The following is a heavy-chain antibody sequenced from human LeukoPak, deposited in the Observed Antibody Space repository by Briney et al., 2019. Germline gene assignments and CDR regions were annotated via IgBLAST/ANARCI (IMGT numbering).Heavy chain of an antibody. CDR1: GFTFSSHG. J-gene: IGHJ6*04. CDR3: ARDISARRMDV. V-gene: IGHV3-33*01. D-gene: IGHD6-25*01. Sequence: PGGSLRLSCAASGFTFSSHGMHWVRQAPGKGLGWVAVIWYDGSNKEYADSVKGRFTISRDNSKNTVYLQMNSLRAEDTAVYYCARDISARRMDVWGKGTAVTVSS. CDR2: IWYDGSNK.